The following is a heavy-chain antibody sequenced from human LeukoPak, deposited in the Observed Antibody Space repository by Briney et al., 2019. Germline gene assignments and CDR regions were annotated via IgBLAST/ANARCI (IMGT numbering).Heavy chain of an antibody. CDR1: GYTFTSYD. CDR2: MNPNSGNT. Sequence: GASVKVSCKASGYTFTSYDINWVRQATGQGLEWMGWMNPNSGNTGYAQKFQGRVTMTRNTSISTAYMELSSLRSEDTAVYYCARVKYYYDSSGYASSYFDYWGQGTLVTVSS. D-gene: IGHD3-22*01. V-gene: IGHV1-8*01. CDR3: ARVKYYYDSSGYASSYFDY. J-gene: IGHJ4*02.